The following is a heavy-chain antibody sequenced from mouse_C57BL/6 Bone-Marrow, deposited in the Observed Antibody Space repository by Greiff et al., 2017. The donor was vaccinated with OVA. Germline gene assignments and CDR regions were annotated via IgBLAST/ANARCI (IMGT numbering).Heavy chain of an antibody. CDR1: GYSITSGYY. V-gene: IGHV3-6*01. CDR3: ARDPYGNYWYFDV. CDR2: ISYDGSN. Sequence: DVKLQESGPGLVKPSQSLSLTCSVTGYSITSGYYRNWIRQFPGNKLEWMGYISYDGSNNYNPSLKNRISITRDTSKNQFFLKLNSVTTEDTATYYCARDPYGNYWYFDVWGTGTTVTVSS. J-gene: IGHJ1*03. D-gene: IGHD2-1*01.